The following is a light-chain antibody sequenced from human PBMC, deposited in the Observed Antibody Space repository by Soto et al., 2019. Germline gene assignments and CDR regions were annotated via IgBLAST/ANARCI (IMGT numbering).Light chain of an antibody. Sequence: EIVLTQSPGTLSLSPGERATLSCRASQSVSSYLAWYQQKPGQAPRLLIYDASSRATGIPDRFSGSGSGTDFTLTISRLEPEDFAVYYCKQSGSSPLTFGGGTKVEIK. CDR3: KQSGSSPLT. CDR2: DAS. J-gene: IGKJ4*01. V-gene: IGKV3-20*01. CDR1: QSVSSY.